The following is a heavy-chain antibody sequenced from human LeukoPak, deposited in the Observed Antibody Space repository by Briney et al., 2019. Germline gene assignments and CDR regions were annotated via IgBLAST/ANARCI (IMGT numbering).Heavy chain of an antibody. CDR2: INHSGST. CDR1: GGSFSGYY. Sequence: SETLPLTCAVYGGSFSGYYWSWIRQPPGKGLEWIGEINHSGSTNYNPSLKSRVTISVDTSKNQFSLKLSSVTAADTAVYYCARTNFGAYGSGRYYMDVWGKGTTVTISS. V-gene: IGHV4-34*01. D-gene: IGHD3-10*01. CDR3: ARTNFGAYGSGRYYMDV. J-gene: IGHJ6*03.